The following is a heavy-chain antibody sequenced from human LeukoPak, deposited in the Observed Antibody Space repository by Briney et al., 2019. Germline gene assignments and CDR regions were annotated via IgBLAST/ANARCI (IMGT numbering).Heavy chain of an antibody. D-gene: IGHD3-10*01. V-gene: IGHV5-51*01. Sequence: GESLKISCKGSGYSFTSYWIGWVRQMPGKGLEWMGIICPGDSDTRYGPSFQGQVTISADKSISTAYLQWSSLKASDTAMYYCATQAPMVRGVISRVFDYWGQGTLVTVSS. CDR3: ATQAPMVRGVISRVFDY. J-gene: IGHJ4*02. CDR1: GYSFTSYW. CDR2: ICPGDSDT.